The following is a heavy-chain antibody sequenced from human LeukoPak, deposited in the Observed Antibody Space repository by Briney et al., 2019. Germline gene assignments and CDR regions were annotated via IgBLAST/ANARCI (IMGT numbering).Heavy chain of an antibody. Sequence: PGGSLRLSCAASGFTFSSYTMSWVRQAPGKGLEWVAVIWYDGSNKYYADSVKGRFTISRDNSKNTLYLQMNSLRAEDTAVYYCAREDIAAVAVLDYGGKGTLVTVSS. CDR3: AREDIAAVAVLDY. CDR1: GFTFSSYT. V-gene: IGHV3-33*08. CDR2: IWYDGSNK. J-gene: IGHJ4*02. D-gene: IGHD6-13*01.